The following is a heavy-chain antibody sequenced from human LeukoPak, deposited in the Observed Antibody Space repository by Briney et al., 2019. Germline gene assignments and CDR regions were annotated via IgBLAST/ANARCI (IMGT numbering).Heavy chain of an antibody. V-gene: IGHV4-31*03. Sequence: PSQTLSLTCTVSGGTISSGGYYWSWIRQHPGKGLEWIGYIYYSGSTYYNPSLKSRVTISVDTSKNQFSLKLSSVTAADTAVYYCARGGGYYDSSGYYHIHWFDPWGQGTLVTVSS. CDR2: IYYSGST. CDR3: ARGGGYYDSSGYYHIHWFDP. D-gene: IGHD3-22*01. CDR1: GGTISSGGYY. J-gene: IGHJ5*02.